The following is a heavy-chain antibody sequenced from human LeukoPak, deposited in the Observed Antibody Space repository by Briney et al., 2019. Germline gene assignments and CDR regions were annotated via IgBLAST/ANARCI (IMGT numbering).Heavy chain of an antibody. V-gene: IGHV3-53*01. J-gene: IGHJ4*02. D-gene: IGHD6-13*01. CDR3: ARARAGAGTFFFDY. CDR2: IYSGGSA. CDR1: GFTVSSNY. Sequence: GGSLRLSCAASGFTVSSNYMSWVRQAPGKGLEWVSVIYSGGSAYYADSVKGRFTISRDNSKNTLYLQMNSLRAEDTAVYYCARARAGAGTFFFDYWGQGTLVTVSS.